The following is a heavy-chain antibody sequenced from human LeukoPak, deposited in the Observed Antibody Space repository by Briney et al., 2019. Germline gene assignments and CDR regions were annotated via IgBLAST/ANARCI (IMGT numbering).Heavy chain of an antibody. CDR2: IWYDGSNK. D-gene: IGHD3-22*01. CDR3: ARYLYDSSGYYYLALDY. V-gene: IGHV3-33*01. J-gene: IGHJ4*02. CDR1: GFTFSSYG. Sequence: PGGSLRLSCAASGFTFSSYGMHWVRQAPGKGLEWVAVIWYDGSNKYYADSVKGRFTISRDNSKNTLYLQMNSLRAEDTAVYYCARYLYDSSGYYYLALDYWGQGTLVTVSS.